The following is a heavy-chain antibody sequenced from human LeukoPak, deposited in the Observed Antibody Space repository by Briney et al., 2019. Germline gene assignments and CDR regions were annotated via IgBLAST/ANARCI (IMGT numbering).Heavy chain of an antibody. CDR3: ARARFLEWLLMYY. V-gene: IGHV1-2*02. Sequence: ASVKVSCKASGYTFTGYYMHWVRQAPGQGLKWMGWINPNSGGTNYAQKFQGRVTMTRDTSISTAYMELSRLRSDDTAVYYCARARFLEWLLMYYWGQGTLVTVSS. D-gene: IGHD3-3*01. J-gene: IGHJ4*02. CDR2: INPNSGGT. CDR1: GYTFTGYY.